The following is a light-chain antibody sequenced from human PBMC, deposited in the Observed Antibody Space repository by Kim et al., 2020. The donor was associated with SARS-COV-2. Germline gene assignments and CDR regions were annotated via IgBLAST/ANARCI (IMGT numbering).Light chain of an antibody. V-gene: IGLV3-19*01. J-gene: IGLJ1*01. CDR1: SLRSYY. CDR2: GKN. Sequence: LGQTVRIRYKGESLRSYYASWYQQKPGQAPVLVIYGKNNRPSGIPDRFSGYSSGNTASLTITGAQAEDEADYYCNSRDSSGNHHYVFGTGTKVTVL. CDR3: NSRDSSGNHHYV.